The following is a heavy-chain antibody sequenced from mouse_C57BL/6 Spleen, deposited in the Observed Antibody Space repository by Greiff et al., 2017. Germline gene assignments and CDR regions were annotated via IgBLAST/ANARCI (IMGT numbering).Heavy chain of an antibody. V-gene: IGHV1-50*01. CDR1: GYTFTSYW. J-gene: IGHJ4*01. Sequence: VQLQQPGAELVKPGASVKLSCKASGYTFTSYWMQWVKQRPGQGLEWIGEIDPSDSYTNYNQKFKGKATLTVDTSSSTAYMQLSSLTSEDSAVYYCARSEYGSSYDAMDYWGQGTSVTVSS. D-gene: IGHD1-1*01. CDR2: IDPSDSYT. CDR3: ARSEYGSSYDAMDY.